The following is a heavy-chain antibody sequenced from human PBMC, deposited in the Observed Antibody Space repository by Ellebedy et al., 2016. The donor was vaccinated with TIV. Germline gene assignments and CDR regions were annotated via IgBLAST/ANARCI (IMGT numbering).Heavy chain of an antibody. CDR3: AKFGELSDY. D-gene: IGHD3-10*01. CDR2: ISGSGGST. CDR1: GFTFSSYA. J-gene: IGHJ4*02. Sequence: GESLKISCAASGFTFSSYAMSWVRQAPGKGLEWVSAISGSGGSTYYADSVKGRFTISRDNSKNTLYLQMNSLRAEDTAVYYCAKFGELSDYWGQGTLVTVSS. V-gene: IGHV3-23*01.